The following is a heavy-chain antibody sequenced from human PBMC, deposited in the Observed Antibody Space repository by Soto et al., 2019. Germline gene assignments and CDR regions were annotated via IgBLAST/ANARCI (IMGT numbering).Heavy chain of an antibody. CDR1: GGTFSSYA. D-gene: IGHD1-26*01. CDR2: IIPIFGTA. J-gene: IGHJ6*02. CDR3: ARDKVVVGATQDVYYYYGMDV. V-gene: IGHV1-69*13. Sequence: SVKVSCKASGGTFSSYAISWVRQAPGQGLEWMGGIIPIFGTANYAQKFQGRVTITADESTSTAYMELSSLRSEDTAVYYCARDKVVVGATQDVYYYYGMDVWGQGTTVTVSS.